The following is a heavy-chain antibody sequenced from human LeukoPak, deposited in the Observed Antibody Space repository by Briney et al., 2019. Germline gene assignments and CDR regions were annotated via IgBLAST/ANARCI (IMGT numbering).Heavy chain of an antibody. CDR3: ARDSYQLQSFDY. D-gene: IGHD2-2*01. J-gene: IGHJ4*02. CDR1: GDSMSSYY. V-gene: IGHV4-4*07. CDR2: IYTSGIT. Sequence: SETLSLTCTVSGDSMSSYYWSWIRQPAGKGLEWIGRIYTSGITNYNPSLKSRVTMSVDTSKNQFSLKLSSLTAADTAVYYCARDSYQLQSFDYWGQGTLVTVSS.